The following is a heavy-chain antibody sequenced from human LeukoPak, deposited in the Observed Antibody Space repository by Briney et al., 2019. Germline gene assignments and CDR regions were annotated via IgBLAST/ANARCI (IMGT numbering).Heavy chain of an antibody. Sequence: PGGSLRLSCAASGFTVSSNYMSWVRQAPGKGLEWVSVLYSGDGAYYADSVKGRFSISRDNSKNTLYLQMNSLRAEDTAVYYCASGARRTSCLDYWGQRTLVTVSS. J-gene: IGHJ4*02. V-gene: IGHV3-53*01. CDR2: LYSGDGA. CDR3: ASGARRTSCLDY. D-gene: IGHD2-2*01. CDR1: GFTVSSNY.